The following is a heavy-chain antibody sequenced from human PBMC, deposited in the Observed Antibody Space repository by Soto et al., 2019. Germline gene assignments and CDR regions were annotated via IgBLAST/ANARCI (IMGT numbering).Heavy chain of an antibody. Sequence: GGSLRLSCAASGFTFSSYAMSWVRQAPGKGLEWVSAISGSGGSTYYADSVKGRFTISRDNSQNTLYLQMNSLRAEDTAVYYCAKVFPRGDIVEVPAPFAYWGRGTLVTFPS. CDR2: ISGSGGST. V-gene: IGHV3-23*01. CDR1: GFTFSSYA. J-gene: IGHJ4*02. CDR3: AKVFPRGDIVEVPAPFAY. D-gene: IGHD2-2*01.